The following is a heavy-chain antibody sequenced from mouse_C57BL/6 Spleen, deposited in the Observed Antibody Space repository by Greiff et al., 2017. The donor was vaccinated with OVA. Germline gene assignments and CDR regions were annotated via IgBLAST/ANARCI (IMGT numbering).Heavy chain of an antibody. J-gene: IGHJ1*03. CDR2: ISYSGST. D-gene: IGHD1-1*01. CDR3: AREGTTVGSGYFDV. CDR1: GYSITSGYD. Sequence: EVKLLESGPGMVKPSQSLSLTCTVTGYSITSGYDWHWIRHFPGNKLEWMGYISYSGSTNYNPSLKSRISITHDTSKNHFFLKLNSVTTEDTATYYCAREGTTVGSGYFDVWGTGTTVTVSS. V-gene: IGHV3-1*01.